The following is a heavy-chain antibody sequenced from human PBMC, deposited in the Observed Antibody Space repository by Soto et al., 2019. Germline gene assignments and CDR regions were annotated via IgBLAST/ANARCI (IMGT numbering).Heavy chain of an antibody. D-gene: IGHD3-10*01. V-gene: IGHV2-5*01. CDR3: ANRPPVYGSGSYYLGY. Sequence: ESGPTLVNPTQTLTLTCTFSGFSLSTSGVGVGWIRQPPGKALEWLALIYWNDDKRYSPSLKSMLTITKDTSKNQVVLKMTNMDPVDTATYYCANRPPVYGSGSYYLGYWGQGTLVTVSS. CDR1: GFSLSTSGVG. CDR2: IYWNDDK. J-gene: IGHJ4*02.